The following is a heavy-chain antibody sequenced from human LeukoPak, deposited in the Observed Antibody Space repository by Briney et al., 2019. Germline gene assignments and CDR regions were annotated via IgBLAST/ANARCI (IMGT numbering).Heavy chain of an antibody. J-gene: IGHJ4*02. CDR1: GGSVSGGSYY. D-gene: IGHD1-26*01. CDR3: ARVSSGSYWYFDY. Sequence: SETLSLTCTVSGGSVSGGSYYWSWIRQPPGKGLEWIGYIYYSGSTNYNPSLKSRVTISVDTSKKQFSLKVSSVTAADTAVYYCARVSSGSYWYFDYWGQGTLVTVSS. CDR2: IYYSGST. V-gene: IGHV4-61*01.